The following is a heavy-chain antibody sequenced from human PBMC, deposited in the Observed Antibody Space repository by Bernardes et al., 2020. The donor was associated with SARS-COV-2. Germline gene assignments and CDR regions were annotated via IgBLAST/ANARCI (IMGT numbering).Heavy chain of an antibody. CDR3: AKELAYGSSWRDYSYYFGMDV. CDR1: GFTFSNYA. J-gene: IGHJ6*02. V-gene: IGHV3-23*01. Sequence: GGSLRLSCAASGFTFSNYAMSWVRQAPGKGLEWVSDISGPGRTYYADSVKGRFTISRDNSNNTLYLEMNSLRAEDTAIYYCAKELAYGSSWRDYSYYFGMDVWGQGTTVTVSS. D-gene: IGHD6-13*01. CDR2: ISGPGRT.